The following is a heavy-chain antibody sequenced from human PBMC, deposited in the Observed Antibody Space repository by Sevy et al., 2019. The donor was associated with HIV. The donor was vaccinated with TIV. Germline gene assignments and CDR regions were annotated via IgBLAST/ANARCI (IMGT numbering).Heavy chain of an antibody. CDR1: GYSFSDYA. CDR2: INAGNGNT. J-gene: IGHJ4*02. V-gene: IGHV1-3*01. Sequence: ASVKVSCKASGYSFSDYAMHWVRQAPGQRLEWMAWINAGNGNTKYSQNFQGRLTITRDTSAYTAYMELSSLRSEDTAVYYCARVKPGGLLQPAFDYWGQGTLVTVSS. D-gene: IGHD2-15*01. CDR3: ARVKPGGLLQPAFDY.